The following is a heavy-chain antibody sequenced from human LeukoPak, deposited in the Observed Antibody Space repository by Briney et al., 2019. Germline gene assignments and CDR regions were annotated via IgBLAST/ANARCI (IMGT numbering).Heavy chain of an antibody. CDR1: GYTFTSYY. CDR2: INPNSGGT. J-gene: IGHJ4*02. CDR3: ARSRQWLAKRYYFDY. V-gene: IGHV1-2*02. Sequence: ASVKVSCKASGYTFTSYYMHWVRQAPGQGLEWMGWINPNSGGTNYAQKFQGRVTMTRDTSISTAYMELSRLRSDDTAVYYCARSRQWLAKRYYFDYWGQGTLVTVSS. D-gene: IGHD6-19*01.